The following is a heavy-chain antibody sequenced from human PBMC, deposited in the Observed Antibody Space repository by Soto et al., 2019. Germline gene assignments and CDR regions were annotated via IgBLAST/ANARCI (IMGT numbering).Heavy chain of an antibody. V-gene: IGHV2-5*02. CDR1: GFSLSTTGVG. J-gene: IGHJ5*02. D-gene: IGHD3-10*01. CDR2: IYWDDDK. CDR3: AQGLLGYGLGRERAHYFDP. Sequence: QITLKESGPTLVRPTQTLTLTCTFSGFSLSTTGVGVGLIRQPPGKALECLALIYWDDDKGYSPSLKSRLTITKDTSKNEVILTMTNMDPVDTATYVCAQGLLGYGLGRERAHYFDPWGQGTLVTVSS.